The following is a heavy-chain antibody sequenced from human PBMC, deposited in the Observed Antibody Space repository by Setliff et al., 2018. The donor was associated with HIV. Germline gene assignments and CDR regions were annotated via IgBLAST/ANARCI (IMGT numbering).Heavy chain of an antibody. CDR1: AFTFSSYW. CDR3: ARPTNIDTLYYGSQSFYMYYYGMDV. D-gene: IGHD3-10*01. Sequence: GGSLRLSCAVSAFTFSSYWMNWVRQAPGKGLEWVANIKQEGGEKYYGDSGKGRFTISRDNSKNSLYMQMNSLRAEATAVYFCARPTNIDTLYYGSQSFYMYYYGMDVWGQGTTVTVSS. J-gene: IGHJ6*02. CDR2: IKQEGGEK. V-gene: IGHV3-7*01.